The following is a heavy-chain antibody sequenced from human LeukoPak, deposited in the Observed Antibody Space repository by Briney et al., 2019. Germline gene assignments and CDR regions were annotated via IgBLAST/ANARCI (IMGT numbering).Heavy chain of an antibody. Sequence: GGSLRLSCAASGFTSSTYSMNWVRHAPGKGREWVSSISSSSTYIYYTDSEKCRFTNSRDKAKNSLSLKLNSLRAEEPAVYYCARDLDDYGDRNWFDPWGQGTLVTVSS. D-gene: IGHD4-17*01. CDR1: GFTSSTYS. CDR3: ARDLDDYGDRNWFDP. CDR2: ISSSSTYI. V-gene: IGHV3-21*01. J-gene: IGHJ5*02.